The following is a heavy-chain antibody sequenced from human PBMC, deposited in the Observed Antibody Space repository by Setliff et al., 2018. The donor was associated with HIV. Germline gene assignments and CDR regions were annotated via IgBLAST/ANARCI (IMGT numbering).Heavy chain of an antibody. J-gene: IGHJ4*02. V-gene: IGHV5-51*01. CDR1: GYSFTSNW. D-gene: IGHD3-10*01. CDR2: IYPGDSDA. Sequence: GESLNISCKGSGYSFTSNWIGWVRQMPGKGLEWMGIIYPGDSDARYSPSFQGQVTISADKSISTAYLQWSSLKASDTAMYYCARLPYYVSGGVFDHWGKGTLVTVSS. CDR3: ARLPYYVSGGVFDH.